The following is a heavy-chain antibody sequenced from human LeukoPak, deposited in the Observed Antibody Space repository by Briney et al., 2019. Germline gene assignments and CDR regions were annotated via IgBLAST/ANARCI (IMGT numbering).Heavy chain of an antibody. CDR2: ISSSSSYI. J-gene: IGHJ4*02. D-gene: IGHD2-15*01. V-gene: IGHV3-21*01. CDR1: GFTFSSYS. Sequence: PGGSLRLSCAASGFTFSSYSMNWVRQAPGKGLEWVSSISSSSSYIYYADSVKGRFTISRDNAKNSLYLQMNSLRAEDTAVYYCARAYCSGGSCYKRYFDYWGQGTLVTVSS. CDR3: ARAYCSGGSCYKRYFDY.